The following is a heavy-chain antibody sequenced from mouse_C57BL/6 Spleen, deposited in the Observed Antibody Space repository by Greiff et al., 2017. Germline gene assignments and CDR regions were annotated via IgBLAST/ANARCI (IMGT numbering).Heavy chain of an antibody. Sequence: EVQRVESGGGLVKPGGSLKLSCAASGFTFSSYAMSWVRQTPEKRLEWVATISDGGSYTYYPDNVKGRFTISRDNAKNNLYLQMSHLKSEDTAMYYCARDDYDYDEDAMDYWGQGTSVTVSS. CDR1: GFTFSSYA. CDR3: ARDDYDYDEDAMDY. D-gene: IGHD2-4*01. CDR2: ISDGGSYT. J-gene: IGHJ4*01. V-gene: IGHV5-4*01.